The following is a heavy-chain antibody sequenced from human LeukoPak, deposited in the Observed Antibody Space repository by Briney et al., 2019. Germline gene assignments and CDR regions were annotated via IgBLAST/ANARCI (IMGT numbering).Heavy chain of an antibody. CDR2: INHSGST. D-gene: IGHD3-22*01. Sequence: SETLSLTCAVYGGSFSGYYWSWIRQPPGKGLEWIGEINHSGSTNYNPSLKSRVTMSVDTSKNQFSLKLSSVTAADTAVYYCARTYYYDSSGEAPFDYWGQGTLVTVSS. CDR1: GGSFSGYY. CDR3: ARTYYYDSSGEAPFDY. J-gene: IGHJ4*02. V-gene: IGHV4-34*01.